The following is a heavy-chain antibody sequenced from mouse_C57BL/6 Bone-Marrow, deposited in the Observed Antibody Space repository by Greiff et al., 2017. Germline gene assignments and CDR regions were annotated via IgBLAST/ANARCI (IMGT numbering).Heavy chain of an antibody. CDR2: ISSGSSTI. J-gene: IGHJ4*01. Sequence: EVKLVESGGGLVKPGGSLKLSCAASGFTFSDYGMHWVRQAPEKGLEWVAYISSGSSTIYYADTVKGRFTISRDNAKNTLFLQMTRLRSEDAAMYYCARKRAMDYWGQGTSGTVSS. CDR3: ARKRAMDY. CDR1: GFTFSDYG. V-gene: IGHV5-17*01.